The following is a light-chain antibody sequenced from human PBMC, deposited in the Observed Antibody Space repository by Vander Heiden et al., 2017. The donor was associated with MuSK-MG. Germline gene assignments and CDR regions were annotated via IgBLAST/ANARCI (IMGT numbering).Light chain of an antibody. J-gene: IGLJ1*01. CDR2: DVN. CDR3: CSYSSSTTLYV. V-gene: IGLV2-14*01. CDR1: SNDFGTYKY. Sequence: QSALTQPASVSGSPGQSITISCTGTSNDFGTYKYVSWYQQHPGKAPKLRIYDVNNRPSGVPNRFSGSKSGNTASLTISGLQAEDEADYYCCSYSSSTTLYVFGSGTEVTVL.